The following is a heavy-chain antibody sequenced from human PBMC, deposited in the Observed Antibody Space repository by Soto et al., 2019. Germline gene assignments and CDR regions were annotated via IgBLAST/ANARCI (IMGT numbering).Heavy chain of an antibody. D-gene: IGHD2-15*01. J-gene: IGHJ4*02. CDR1: GYTFTNSD. CDR3: ARRPHCSGGICYYGLDN. Sequence: ASVKGYCTASGYTFTNSDINWVRQAPGQGLEWMGWMNPDSGHAAYAQKFQGRVTLTTSTSTSTVYMEMRSLGSEDTAVYYCARRPHCSGGICYYGLDNWGQGTLVTVSS. CDR2: MNPDSGHA. V-gene: IGHV1-8*01.